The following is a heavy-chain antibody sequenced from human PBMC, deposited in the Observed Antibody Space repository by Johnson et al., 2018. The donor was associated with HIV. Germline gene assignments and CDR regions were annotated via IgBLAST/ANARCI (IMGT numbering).Heavy chain of an antibody. J-gene: IGHJ3*02. CDR3: PVDTEAFDI. CDR2: ISYDGSDK. D-gene: IGHD1-14*01. Sequence: QMQLVESGGGVVQSGRSLRLSCAASGFTFSSYGMHWVRQAPAKGLEWVAVISYDGSDKDYADSVKGRFTISRDNAKNSLYLQMNSLRAEDTAVFYCPVDTEAFDIWGQGTMVTVSS. CDR1: GFTFSSYG. V-gene: IGHV3-30*04.